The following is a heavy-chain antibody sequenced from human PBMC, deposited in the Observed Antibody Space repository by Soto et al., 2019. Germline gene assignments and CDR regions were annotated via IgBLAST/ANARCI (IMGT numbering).Heavy chain of an antibody. CDR2: IHIGGGT. Sequence: EVHLVESGGGLVQPGASLKLSCVVSGFTVSTNYMTWVRQAPGKGLEWVSGIHIGGGTYYADSVDGRITISRDNSENTLDLQINNLRTEDTAVYYCARVMPYCSGGSCHSVDYWGQGTLVNVSS. CDR3: ARVMPYCSGGSCHSVDY. CDR1: GFTVSTNY. D-gene: IGHD2-15*01. J-gene: IGHJ4*02. V-gene: IGHV3-66*01.